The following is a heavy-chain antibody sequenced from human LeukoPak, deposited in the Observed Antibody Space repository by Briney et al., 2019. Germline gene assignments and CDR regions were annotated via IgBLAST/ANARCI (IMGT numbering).Heavy chain of an antibody. V-gene: IGHV4-34*01. CDR1: GGSFSGYY. CDR2: INHSGST. J-gene: IGHJ4*02. Sequence: PSETLSLTCAVYGGSFSGYYWSWIRQPPGKGLEWIGEINHSGSTNYNPSLKSRVTISVDTSKNQFSLKLSSVTAADTAVYYCARPYSSGYYFDYWGQGTLVTVSS. CDR3: ARPYSSGYYFDY. D-gene: IGHD3-22*01.